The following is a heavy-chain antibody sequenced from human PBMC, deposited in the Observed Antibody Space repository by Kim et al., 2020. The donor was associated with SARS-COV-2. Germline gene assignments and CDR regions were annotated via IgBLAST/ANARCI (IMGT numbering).Heavy chain of an antibody. D-gene: IGHD2-15*01. CDR3: ARVSSCSGGSCYSIYFDY. J-gene: IGHJ4*02. CDR2: INPNSGGT. Sequence: ASVKVSCKASGYTFTGYYMHWVRQAPGQGLEWMGWINPNSGGTNYAQKFQGRVTMTRDTSISTAYMELSRLRSDDTAVYYCARVSSCSGGSCYSIYFDYWGQGTLVTVSS. CDR1: GYTFTGYY. V-gene: IGHV1-2*02.